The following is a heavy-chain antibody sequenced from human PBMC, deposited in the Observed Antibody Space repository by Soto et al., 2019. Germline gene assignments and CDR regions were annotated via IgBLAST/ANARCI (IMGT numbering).Heavy chain of an antibody. CDR1: GGSISSGGYS. CDR3: ARILYSGSYPSFEY. V-gene: IGHV4-30-2*01. Sequence: PSETLSLTCAVSGGSISSGGYSWSWIRQPPGKGLEWIGYIYHSGSTYYNPSLKSRVTISVDTSKNQFSLKLSSVTAADTAVYYCARILYSGSYPSFEYWGQGTLVTVSS. J-gene: IGHJ4*02. D-gene: IGHD1-26*01. CDR2: IYHSGST.